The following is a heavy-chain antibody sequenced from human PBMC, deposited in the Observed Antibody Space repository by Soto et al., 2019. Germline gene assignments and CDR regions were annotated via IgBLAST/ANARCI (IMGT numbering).Heavy chain of an antibody. CDR1: GFTFRSFA. Sequence: QVELVESGGGVVQPGTSLRLSCAASGFTFRSFAMHWVRQAPGKGLEWVAVTSNDGGIRFYADSVKGRFTISRDNSRNTLYLQMNSLTPEDTAVYYCARSEPSTDEHRRHINLWGQWTTVTVSS. V-gene: IGHV3-30-3*01. CDR3: ARSEPSTDEHRRHINL. J-gene: IGHJ6*02. D-gene: IGHD4-17*01. CDR2: TSNDGGIR.